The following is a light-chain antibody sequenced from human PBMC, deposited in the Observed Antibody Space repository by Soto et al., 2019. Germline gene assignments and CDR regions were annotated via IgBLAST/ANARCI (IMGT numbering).Light chain of an antibody. J-gene: IGLJ1*01. CDR2: EVS. Sequence: QSALTQPASVPGSPGQSITISCTGTSSDVGGYNYVSWYQQHPGKAPKLMIYEVSNRPSGVSNRFSGSKSGNTASLTISGLQAEDEADYYCSSYKSSSPYVFGTGTNVTVL. V-gene: IGLV2-14*01. CDR3: SSYKSSSPYV. CDR1: SSDVGGYNY.